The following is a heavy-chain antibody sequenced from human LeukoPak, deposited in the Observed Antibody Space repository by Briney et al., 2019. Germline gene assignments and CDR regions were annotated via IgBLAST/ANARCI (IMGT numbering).Heavy chain of an antibody. Sequence: GGSLRLSCAVSGFTFTDYWMNWVRQAPGKGLEWVASIRQDGGEKSYVDSVKGRFTISRDNTKSSLYLQINSLRAEDTAVYYCARGLGNFDYWGQGTLVTVSS. V-gene: IGHV3-7*01. D-gene: IGHD1-26*01. CDR1: GFTFTDYW. CDR3: ARGLGNFDY. CDR2: IRQDGGEK. J-gene: IGHJ4*02.